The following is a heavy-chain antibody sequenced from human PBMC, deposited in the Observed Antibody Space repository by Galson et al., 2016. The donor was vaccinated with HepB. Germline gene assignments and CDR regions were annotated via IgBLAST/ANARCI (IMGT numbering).Heavy chain of an antibody. D-gene: IGHD3-10*01. V-gene: IGHV4-39*01. CDR3: ARWDVGASAFDI. Sequence: ETLSLTCTVSGGSINSRNYYWGWIRQPPGKGLEWIGTIYYSGSANYNPSLKSRITISIDTSKNQFSLKLRSATATDTAAYYCARWDVGASAFDIWGQGTMVTVSS. CDR2: IYYSGSA. J-gene: IGHJ3*02. CDR1: GGSINSRNYY.